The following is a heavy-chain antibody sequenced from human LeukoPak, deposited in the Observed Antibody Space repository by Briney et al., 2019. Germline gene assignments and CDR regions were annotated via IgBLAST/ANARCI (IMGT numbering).Heavy chain of an antibody. CDR2: IYTSGST. D-gene: IGHD3-16*02. J-gene: IGHJ4*02. CDR1: GGSITSYF. Sequence: SETLSLTCTVSGGSITSYFWSRIRQPAGKGLEWIGRIYTSGSTNYNPSLKSRVTMSVDTSENQFSLKLSSVTAADTAVYYCARGAAASYHYFDYWGQGTLVSVSS. CDR3: ARGAAASYHYFDY. V-gene: IGHV4-4*07.